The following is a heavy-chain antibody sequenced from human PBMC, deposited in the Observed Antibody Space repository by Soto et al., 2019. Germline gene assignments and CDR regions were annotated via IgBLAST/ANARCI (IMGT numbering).Heavy chain of an antibody. J-gene: IGHJ4*02. Sequence: SQTLSLTCAISGDSVSSNTAAWNWIRPSASRGLEWLGRTYYRSNWRHDYAVTVKSRITDNPDTSKNHFSLHLNSVPPHDTAVYYCARSVAGSGFDLWGQGTLVTVSS. V-gene: IGHV6-1*01. CDR2: TYYRSNWRH. D-gene: IGHD6-19*01. CDR3: ARSVAGSGFDL. CDR1: GDSVSSNTAA.